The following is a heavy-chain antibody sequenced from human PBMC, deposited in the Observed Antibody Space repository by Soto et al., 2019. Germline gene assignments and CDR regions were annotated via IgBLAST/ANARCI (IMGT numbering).Heavy chain of an antibody. Sequence: SETLSLTCTVSGGSVSSGSYYWSWIRQPPGKGLEWIGYIYYSGSTNYNPSLKSRVTISVDTSKNQFSLKLSSVTAADTAVYYCARGHIVATITSNWFDPWGQGTLVTVSS. CDR3: ARGHIVATITSNWFDP. J-gene: IGHJ5*02. D-gene: IGHD5-12*01. CDR1: GGSVSSGSYY. CDR2: IYYSGST. V-gene: IGHV4-61*01.